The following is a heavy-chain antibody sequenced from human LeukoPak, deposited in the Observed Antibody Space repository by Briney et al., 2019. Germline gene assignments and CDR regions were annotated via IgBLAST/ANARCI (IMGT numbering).Heavy chain of an antibody. D-gene: IGHD3-3*01. CDR3: ASRSGYYWGFDD. CDR2: IYYSGST. J-gene: IGHJ4*02. Sequence: SETLSLTSTVSAGSISSYYLSWIRQPQGKGLEWIGYIYYSGSTNYNPSLKSRVTISVDTSKNQFSLKLSSVTAADTAVYYCASRSGYYWGFDDWGQGTLVTVSS. CDR1: AGSISSYY. V-gene: IGHV4-59*01.